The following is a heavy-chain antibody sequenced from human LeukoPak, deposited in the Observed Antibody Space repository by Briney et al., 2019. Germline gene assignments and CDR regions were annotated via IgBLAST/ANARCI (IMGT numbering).Heavy chain of an antibody. CDR2: IKGKTDGGTT. CDR1: GFTFSNAW. D-gene: IGHD3-10*01. V-gene: IGHV3-15*01. Sequence: GGSLRLSCAASGFTFSNAWMSWVRQAPGKGLEWVGRIKGKTDGGTTDYAAPVKGRFTISRDDSKNTLHLQMNSLKTEDTAVYYCTTDLWFGELSVDYWGQGTLVTVSS. CDR3: TTDLWFGELSVDY. J-gene: IGHJ4*02.